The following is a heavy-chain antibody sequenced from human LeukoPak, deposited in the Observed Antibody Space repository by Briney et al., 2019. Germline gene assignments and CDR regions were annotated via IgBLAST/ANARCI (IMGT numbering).Heavy chain of an antibody. CDR2: MIPILGIA. D-gene: IGHD4-23*01. Sequence: SSVKVSCKASGGTFSSYAISWVRQPPGQGLELMGRMIPILGIANYAQKFQGRVTITADKSTSTAYMELSSLRSEDTAMYYCARESYSGNPYFDYWGQRTLVTVSS. J-gene: IGHJ4*02. CDR3: ARESYSGNPYFDY. CDR1: GGTFSSYA. V-gene: IGHV1-69*04.